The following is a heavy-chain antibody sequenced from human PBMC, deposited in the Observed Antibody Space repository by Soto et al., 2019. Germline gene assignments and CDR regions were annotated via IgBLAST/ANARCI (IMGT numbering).Heavy chain of an antibody. CDR3: AKGLNWNDGNWFDP. Sequence: GGSLRLSCAASGFTFSSYGMHWVRQAPGKGLEWVAVISYDGSNKYYADSVKGRFTISRDNSKNTLYLQMNSLRAEDTAVYYCAKGLNWNDGNWFDPWGQGTLVTVSS. V-gene: IGHV3-30*18. D-gene: IGHD1-1*01. CDR2: ISYDGSNK. J-gene: IGHJ5*02. CDR1: GFTFSSYG.